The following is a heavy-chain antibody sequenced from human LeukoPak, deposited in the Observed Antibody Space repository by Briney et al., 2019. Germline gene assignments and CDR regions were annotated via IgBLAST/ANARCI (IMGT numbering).Heavy chain of an antibody. V-gene: IGHV1-2*02. CDR2: IDPNSGGT. Sequence: GASVKVSCKTSGYTFTGYYIHWVRQAPGQGLEWMGWIDPNSGGTNYAQKFQGRVTMTRDTSISTAYMELSRLTSADTAVYHCATPSSSSWYGFDPWGQGTLVTVSS. CDR3: ATPSSSSWYGFDP. J-gene: IGHJ5*02. CDR1: GYTFTGYY. D-gene: IGHD6-13*01.